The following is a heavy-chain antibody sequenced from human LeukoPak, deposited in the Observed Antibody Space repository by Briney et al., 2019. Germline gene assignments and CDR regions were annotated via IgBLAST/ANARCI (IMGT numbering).Heavy chain of an antibody. CDR2: IYYRGRT. J-gene: IGHJ4*02. CDR3: SRLTVAGTHFDY. D-gene: IGHD6-19*01. CDR1: GGSIGSSSYY. V-gene: IGHV4-39*01. Sequence: SETLSLTCTVSGGSIGSSSYYWGWIRQPPGKGLEWIGSIYYRGRTYYNPSLKSRVTISVDTSKNQFSLKLSSVTAADTAVYSCSRLTVAGTHFDYWGQGTLVTVSS.